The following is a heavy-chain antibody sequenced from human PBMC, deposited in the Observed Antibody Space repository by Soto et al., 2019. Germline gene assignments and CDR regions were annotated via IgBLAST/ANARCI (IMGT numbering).Heavy chain of an antibody. J-gene: IGHJ6*02. CDR2: INPNSGGT. D-gene: IGHD4-17*01. CDR3: ARASHDYGEGRYYYGMDV. V-gene: IGHV1-2*02. CDR1: GYTFTGYY. Sequence: ASVKVSCKASGYTFTGYYMHWVRQAPGQGPEWMGWINPNSGGTNYAQKFQGRVTMTRDTSISTAYMELSRLRSDDTAVYYCARASHDYGEGRYYYGMDVWGQGTTVTVSS.